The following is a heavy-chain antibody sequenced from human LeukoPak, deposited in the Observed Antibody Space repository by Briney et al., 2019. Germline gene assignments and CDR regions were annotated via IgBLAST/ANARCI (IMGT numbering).Heavy chain of an antibody. J-gene: IGHJ4*02. D-gene: IGHD3-3*01. Sequence: GGSLRLSCAASGFTFSSYEMNWVRQAPGKGLEWVSYISSSGSTIYYAYSVKGRFTISRDNAKNSLFLQMNSLRAEDTAVYYCARVRYYDFWSSYSVDYWGQGTLVTVSS. V-gene: IGHV3-48*03. CDR3: ARVRYYDFWSSYSVDY. CDR1: GFTFSSYE. CDR2: ISSSGSTI.